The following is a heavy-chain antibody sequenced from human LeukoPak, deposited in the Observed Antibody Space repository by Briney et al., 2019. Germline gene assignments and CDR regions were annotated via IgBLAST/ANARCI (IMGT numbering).Heavy chain of an antibody. D-gene: IGHD6-13*01. Sequence: SETLSLTCTVSGGSISSYYWSWIRQPAGKGLGWIGRIYTSGSTNYNPSLKSRVTISVDTSKNQFSLKLSSVTAADTAVYYCARLKVGSSWYYFDYWGQGTLVTVSS. V-gene: IGHV4-4*07. CDR2: IYTSGST. CDR3: ARLKVGSSWYYFDY. J-gene: IGHJ4*02. CDR1: GGSISSYY.